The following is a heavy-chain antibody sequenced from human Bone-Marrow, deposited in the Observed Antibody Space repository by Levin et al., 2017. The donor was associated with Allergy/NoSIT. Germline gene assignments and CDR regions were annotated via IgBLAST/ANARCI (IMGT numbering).Heavy chain of an antibody. CDR2: INHSGST. Sequence: SETLSLTCAVSGGSFSGYYWSWIRQPPGKGLEWIGEINHSGSTNYNPSLKSRVTISVDTYKNQFSLKLSSVTAADTAVYYCARGTVVQGVIITETYYFDYWGQGTLVTVSS. CDR1: GGSFSGYY. D-gene: IGHD3-10*01. V-gene: IGHV4-34*01. CDR3: ARGTVVQGVIITETYYFDY. J-gene: IGHJ4*02.